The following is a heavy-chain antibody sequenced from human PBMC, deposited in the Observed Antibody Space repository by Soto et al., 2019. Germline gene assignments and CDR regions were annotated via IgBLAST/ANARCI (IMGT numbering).Heavy chain of an antibody. CDR2: ISYDGSDK. CDR3: AKALGELSPESYDY. J-gene: IGHJ4*02. D-gene: IGHD3-16*02. V-gene: IGHV3-30*18. Sequence: QVQLVESGGGVVQPGRSLRLSCAASGFTFSSYGMHWVLQAPGKGLEWVAVISYDGSDKYYADSVKGRFTISRDNSKNTLNLQMNSLRADDTAVYYCAKALGELSPESYDYWGQGTLITVSS. CDR1: GFTFSSYG.